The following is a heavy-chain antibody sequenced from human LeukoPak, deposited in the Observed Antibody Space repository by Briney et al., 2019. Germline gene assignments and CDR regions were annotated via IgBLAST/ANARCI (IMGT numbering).Heavy chain of an antibody. J-gene: IGHJ4*02. CDR3: ARGYSNYYFDY. D-gene: IGHD4-11*01. CDR1: GFTFSTYD. V-gene: IGHV3-30-3*01. Sequence: GGSLRLSCAASGFTFSTYDMSWVRQAPGKGLEWVAVISYDGSNKYYADSVKGRFTISRDNSKNTLYLQMNSLRAEDTAVYYCARGYSNYYFDYWGQGTLVTVSS. CDR2: ISYDGSNK.